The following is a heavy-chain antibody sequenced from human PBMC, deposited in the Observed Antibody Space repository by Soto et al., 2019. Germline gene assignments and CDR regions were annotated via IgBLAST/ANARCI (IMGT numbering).Heavy chain of an antibody. CDR2: TYYRSKWYK. D-gene: IGHD2-15*01. Sequence: PSQTLSLTCAISGDSVSSNSAAWNWIRQSPSRGLEWLGRTYYRSKWYKEYAASVKSRITINPDTSKNQFSLQLNSVSPEDTAVYYCGRTVGWLDPCGQGTLVTLSS. CDR3: GRTVGWLDP. J-gene: IGHJ5*02. V-gene: IGHV6-1*01. CDR1: GDSVSSNSAA.